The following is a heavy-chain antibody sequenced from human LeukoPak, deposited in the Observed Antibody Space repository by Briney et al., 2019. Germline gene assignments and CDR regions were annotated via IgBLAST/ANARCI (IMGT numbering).Heavy chain of an antibody. CDR2: ISGSGGST. V-gene: IGHV3-23*01. Sequence: PGGSLRLSCAASGFTFSSYGMSWVRQAPEKGLEWVSAISGSGGSTYYADSVKGRFTISRDNSKNTLYLQMNSLRAEDTAVYYCAKDRYGQLALHYYYYMDVWGKGTTVTISS. CDR3: AKDRYGQLALHYYYYMDV. D-gene: IGHD4-17*01. CDR1: GFTFSSYG. J-gene: IGHJ6*03.